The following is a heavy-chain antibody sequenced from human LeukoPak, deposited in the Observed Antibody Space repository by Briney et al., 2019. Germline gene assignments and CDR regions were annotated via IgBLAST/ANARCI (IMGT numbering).Heavy chain of an antibody. J-gene: IGHJ3*02. CDR3: ARALYSGSYYGSRYPYAFDI. D-gene: IGHD1-26*01. CDR1: GYTFTSYY. V-gene: IGHV1-46*01. Sequence: ASVKASCKASGYTFTSYYMHWVRQAPGQGLEWMGIINPSGGSTSYAQKFQGRVTMTRDTSTSTVYMELSSLRSEDTAVYYCARALYSGSYYGSRYPYAFDIWGQGTMVTVSS. CDR2: INPSGGST.